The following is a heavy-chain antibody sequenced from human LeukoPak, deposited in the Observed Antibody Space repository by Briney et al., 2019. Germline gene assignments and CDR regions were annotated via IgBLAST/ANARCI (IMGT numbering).Heavy chain of an antibody. D-gene: IGHD6-19*01. CDR1: GFTFSSYG. J-gene: IGHJ6*04. CDR2: IWYDGSNK. CDR3: ARFYSSGPYYYYGMDV. Sequence: QAGGSLRLSCAASGFTFSSYGMHWVRQAPGKGLEWVAVIWYDGSNKYYADSVKGRFTISRDNSKNTLYLQMNSLRAEDTAVYYCARFYSSGPYYYYGMDVWGKGTTVTVSS. V-gene: IGHV3-33*01.